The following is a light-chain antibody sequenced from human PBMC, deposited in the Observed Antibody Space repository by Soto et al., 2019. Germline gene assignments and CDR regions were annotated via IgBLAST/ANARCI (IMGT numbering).Light chain of an antibody. CDR1: QSLLHSNGYNY. CDR3: LQTLQTPRT. V-gene: IGKV2-28*01. J-gene: IGKJ4*01. CDR2: LGS. Sequence: DIVMTQSPLSLPVTPGEPASISCRSSQSLLHSNGYNYLDWYLQKPGQSPQLLIYLGSNRASGVPDRFSGSGSGTDFTLKISRVEAEDVGVYYCLQTLQTPRTFGGATKVEIK.